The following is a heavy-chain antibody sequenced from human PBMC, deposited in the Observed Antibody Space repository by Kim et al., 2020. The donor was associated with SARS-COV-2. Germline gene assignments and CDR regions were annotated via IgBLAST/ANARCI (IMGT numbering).Heavy chain of an antibody. CDR2: ISGSGGST. V-gene: IGHV3-23*01. J-gene: IGHJ6*02. CDR1: GFTFSSYA. CDR3: AKGWFGDFPYPMDV. Sequence: GFLRLSCAASGFTFSSYAMSWVRQAPGKGLEWVSAISGSGGSTYYADFVKGRFTISRDNSKNTLYLQMNSLRGEDTALSYCAKGWFGDFPYPMDVWGQGTTVTVSS. D-gene: IGHD3-10*01.